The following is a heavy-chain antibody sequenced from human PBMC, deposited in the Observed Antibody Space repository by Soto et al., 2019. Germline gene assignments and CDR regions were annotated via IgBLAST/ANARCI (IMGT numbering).Heavy chain of an antibody. CDR2: ISYDGSNK. Sequence: QVQLVESGGGVVQPGRSLRLSCAASGFTFSSYAMHWVRQAPGKGLEWVAVISYDGSNKYHADSVKGRFTISRDNSKNTLYLQMNSLRAEDTAVYYCARSLSFGESPQYYYYYGMDVWGQGTTVTVSS. D-gene: IGHD3-10*01. CDR3: ARSLSFGESPQYYYYYGMDV. V-gene: IGHV3-30-3*01. CDR1: GFTFSSYA. J-gene: IGHJ6*02.